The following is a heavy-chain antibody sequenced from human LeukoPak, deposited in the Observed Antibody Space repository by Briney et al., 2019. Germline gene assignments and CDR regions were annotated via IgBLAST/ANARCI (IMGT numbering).Heavy chain of an antibody. Sequence: PGRSLRLSCTASGFAFDEHGMSWVRQVPGKGLEWVSGINWSGRSTGYADPLRGRFTISRDNAKNSLYLQMDSLRAEDTALYYCARAPITSPFYFDSWGQGTLVTVSS. J-gene: IGHJ4*02. V-gene: IGHV3-20*04. CDR1: GFAFDEHG. CDR3: ARAPITSPFYFDS. CDR2: INWSGRST. D-gene: IGHD2-2*01.